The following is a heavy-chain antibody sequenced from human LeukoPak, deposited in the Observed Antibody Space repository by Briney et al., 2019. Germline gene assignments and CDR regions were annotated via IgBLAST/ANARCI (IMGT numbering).Heavy chain of an antibody. Sequence: GGSLRLSCAVSGFTFSSSWMSWVRQAPGKGLEWVANIKQDGSEKYYVDSVKGRFTISRDNAKNSMYLQMNSLRAEDTAVYYCARDRTGSYWGQGTLVTVSS. V-gene: IGHV3-7*01. CDR1: GFTFSSSW. CDR3: ARDRTGSY. CDR2: IKQDGSEK. J-gene: IGHJ4*02.